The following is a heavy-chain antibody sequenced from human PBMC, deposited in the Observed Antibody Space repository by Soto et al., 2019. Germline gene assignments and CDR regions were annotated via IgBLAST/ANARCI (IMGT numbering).Heavy chain of an antibody. V-gene: IGHV1-69*13. CDR1: GGTFSSYA. J-gene: IGHJ4*02. CDR2: IIPIFGTA. D-gene: IGHD3-22*01. CDR3: ARDPPLYYYDSSGYSYGNYFDY. Sequence: SVKVSCKASGGTFSSYAISWVRQAPGQGLEWMGGIIPIFGTANYAQKFQGRVTITADESTSTAYMELSSLRSEDTAVYYCARDPPLYYYDSSGYSYGNYFDYWGQGTLVTVSS.